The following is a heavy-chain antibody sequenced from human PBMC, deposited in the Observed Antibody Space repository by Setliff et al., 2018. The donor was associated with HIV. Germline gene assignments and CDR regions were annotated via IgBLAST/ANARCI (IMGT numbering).Heavy chain of an antibody. CDR3: ARHGAVPGHSMDF. CDR2: IYQSGHT. CDR1: GGSISSNKW. V-gene: IGHV4-4*02. Sequence: PSETLSLTCAVYGGSISSNKWWSWVRQPPGKGLEWIGEIYQSGHTNYSTPLTSRVTISVDTSNNHFSLRLNSVIAADTAIDYGARHGAVPGHSMDFWGPGAMVTVSS. J-gene: IGHJ4*02. D-gene: IGHD6-19*01.